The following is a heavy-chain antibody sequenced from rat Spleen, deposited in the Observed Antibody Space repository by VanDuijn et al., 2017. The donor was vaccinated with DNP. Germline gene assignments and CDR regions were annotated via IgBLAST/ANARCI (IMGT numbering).Heavy chain of an antibody. Sequence: EVQLVESGGGLVQPGRSLKLSCAASGFTFSDYYMAWVRQAPTKGLEWVASITTSGVTHYYRDSVKGRFTVSRDNAKSTLNLQMDSLRSEDTATYYCTRIHTTGIIGYWGQGVMVTVSS. CDR1: GFTFSDYY. J-gene: IGHJ2*01. CDR2: ITTSGVTH. V-gene: IGHV5-25*01. CDR3: TRIHTTGIIGY. D-gene: IGHD1-9*01.